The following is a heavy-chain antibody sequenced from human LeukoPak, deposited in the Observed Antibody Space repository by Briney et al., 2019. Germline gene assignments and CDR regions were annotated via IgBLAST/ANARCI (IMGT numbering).Heavy chain of an antibody. CDR2: IYYGGST. CDR3: ARGFYGPDAFDI. J-gene: IGHJ3*02. D-gene: IGHD4-17*01. V-gene: IGHV4-39*01. Sequence: SETLSLTCTVSGGSISSNIYSWGWIRQPPGKGLEWIGTIYYGGSTYYNPSLKSRVTISVDTSKNQFSLKLSSVTAADTAVYYCARGFYGPDAFDIWGQGTMVTVSS. CDR1: GGSISSNIYS.